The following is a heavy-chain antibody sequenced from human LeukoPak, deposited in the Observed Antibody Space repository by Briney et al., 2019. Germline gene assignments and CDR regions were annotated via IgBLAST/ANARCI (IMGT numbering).Heavy chain of an antibody. CDR1: GFTVRNNH. J-gene: IGHJ5*02. D-gene: IGHD5-24*01. CDR3: ARESTPLRGAFDP. CDR2: IDSRDNT. V-gene: IGHV3-53*04. Sequence: GGSLRLSCAASGFTVRNNHMSWVRQAPGKGLEWVSVIDSRDNTYHADSVKGRFTISRHSSKNTLYLQMNSLRAEDTAVYYCARESTPLRGAFDPWGPGTLVTVSS.